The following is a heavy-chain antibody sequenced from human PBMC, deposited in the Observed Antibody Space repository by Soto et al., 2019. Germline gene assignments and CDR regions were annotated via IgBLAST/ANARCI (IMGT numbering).Heavy chain of an antibody. CDR1: GFTFSSYA. V-gene: IGHV3-30-3*01. CDR2: ISHDGSNK. Sequence: GGSLRLSCAASGFTFSSYAMHWVRQAPGKGLEWVAVISHDGSNKYYADSVKGRFTISRDNSKNTLYLQMNSLRAEDTAVYYCARDILAVAGPHHPVDPWGQGTLVTVS. D-gene: IGHD6-19*01. J-gene: IGHJ5*02. CDR3: ARDILAVAGPHHPVDP.